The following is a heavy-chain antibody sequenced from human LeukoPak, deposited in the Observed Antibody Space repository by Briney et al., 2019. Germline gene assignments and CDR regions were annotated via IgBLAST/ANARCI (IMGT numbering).Heavy chain of an antibody. CDR1: RFTFSGYA. J-gene: IGHJ5*02. CDR3: AKGSGSGWYGWFDP. V-gene: IGHV3-23*01. Sequence: GGSLRLSCAASRFTFSGYAMYWVRQAPGKGLEWVSCIDASGVNTYYADSVKGRFTISRDNSNDTLYLQMNSLRAEDTAVYYCAKGSGSGWYGWFDPWGQGTLVTVSS. D-gene: IGHD6-19*01. CDR2: IDASGVNT.